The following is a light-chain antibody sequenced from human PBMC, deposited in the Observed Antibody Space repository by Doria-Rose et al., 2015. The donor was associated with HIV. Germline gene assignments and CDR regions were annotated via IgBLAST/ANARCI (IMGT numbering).Light chain of an antibody. CDR3: QQHYDTPS. CDR2: WAS. J-gene: IGKJ3*01. Sequence: DIRLTQSPESLGMSLGERATLNCKSNQSLLYTSKNYLAWYQQKPGQPPKLLIYWASTRQSGVPARFSGSGSGTDFTLAISSLEAEDVAVYYCQQHYDTPSFGPGTTVDIE. V-gene: IGKV4-1*01. CDR1: QSLLYTSKNY.